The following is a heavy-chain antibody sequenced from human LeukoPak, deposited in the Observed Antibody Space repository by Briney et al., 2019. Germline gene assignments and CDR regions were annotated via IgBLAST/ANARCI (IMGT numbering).Heavy chain of an antibody. CDR1: GGSFSGYY. Sequence: PSETLSLTCAVYGGSFSGYYWSWIRQPPGKGLEWIGEINHSGSTNYNPSLKRRVNISVDTYKNQFSQKRSSVPAADTAVYYCARGVIVVPYLYYYYMDVWGKETTVTVSS. D-gene: IGHD3-22*01. J-gene: IGHJ6*03. V-gene: IGHV4-34*01. CDR2: INHSGST. CDR3: ARGVIVVPYLYYYYMDV.